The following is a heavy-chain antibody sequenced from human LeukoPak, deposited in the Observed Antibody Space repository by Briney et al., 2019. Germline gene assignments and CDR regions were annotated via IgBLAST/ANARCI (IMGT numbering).Heavy chain of an antibody. Sequence: PGGSLRLSCAASGFTFSSYEMSWVRQAPGKGLEWVANIKQDGSEKYYVDSVKGRFTISRDNAKNSLYLQMNSLRAEDTAVYYCARDLGSSWSTPFFDYWGQGTLVTVSS. D-gene: IGHD6-13*01. J-gene: IGHJ4*02. V-gene: IGHV3-7*01. CDR1: GFTFSSYE. CDR3: ARDLGSSWSTPFFDY. CDR2: IKQDGSEK.